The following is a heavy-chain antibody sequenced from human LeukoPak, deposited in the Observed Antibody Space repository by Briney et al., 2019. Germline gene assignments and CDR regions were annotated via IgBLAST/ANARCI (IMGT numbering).Heavy chain of an antibody. D-gene: IGHD3-10*01. CDR2: ISSNGGST. CDR3: ARMTLYGSGTVD. J-gene: IGHJ4*02. Sequence: SGGSLRLSCAASGFTSSSYAMHWVRQAPGKGLEYVSGISSNGGSTYYAGSVKGRFTISRDNSKNTVNLQMGSLRIEDTAVYHCARMTLYGSGTVDWGQGILVTVSS. CDR1: GFTSSSYA. V-gene: IGHV3-64*02.